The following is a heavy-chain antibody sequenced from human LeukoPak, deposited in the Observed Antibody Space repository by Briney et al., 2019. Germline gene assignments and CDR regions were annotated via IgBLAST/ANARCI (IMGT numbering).Heavy chain of an antibody. V-gene: IGHV3-20*04. D-gene: IGHD1-26*01. CDR2: INWNGGST. CDR3: ARAHYSGSFGY. CDR1: GCIFDDYG. Sequence: AGGSLRLSCAASGCIFDDYGMSWVRQAPAKGLEWVSGINWNGGSTGYADSVKGRFTISRDNAKNSLYLQMNSLRTEDTALYYCARAHYSGSFGYWGQGTLVSVSS. J-gene: IGHJ4*02.